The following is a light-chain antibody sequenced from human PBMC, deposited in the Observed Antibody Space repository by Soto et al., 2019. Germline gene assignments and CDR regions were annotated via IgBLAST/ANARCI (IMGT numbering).Light chain of an antibody. CDR1: SSDIGGYNS. V-gene: IGLV2-14*01. CDR3: CSYAGDYTYV. J-gene: IGLJ1*01. Sequence: QSVLTQPASVSGSPGQSITISCTGTSSDIGGYNSVSWYLQHPGTAPQLMIYEVSNRPSGVSNRFSGSKSGNTASLTISGLQPEDEADYYCCSYAGDYTYVLGAGTKVTVL. CDR2: EVS.